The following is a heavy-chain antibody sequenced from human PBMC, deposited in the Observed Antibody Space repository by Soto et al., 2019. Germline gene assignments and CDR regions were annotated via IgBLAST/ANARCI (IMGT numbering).Heavy chain of an antibody. V-gene: IGHV4-39*01. J-gene: IGHJ6*02. Sequence: SETLSLTCTVSGGSTSSSSYYWGWIRQPPGKGLEWIGSIYYSGSTYYNPSLKSRVTISVDTSKNQFSLKLSSVTAADTAVYYCARQIAVSSGYSYYYYYGMDVWGQGTTVT. CDR1: GGSTSSSSYY. CDR2: IYYSGST. D-gene: IGHD3-22*01. CDR3: ARQIAVSSGYSYYYYYGMDV.